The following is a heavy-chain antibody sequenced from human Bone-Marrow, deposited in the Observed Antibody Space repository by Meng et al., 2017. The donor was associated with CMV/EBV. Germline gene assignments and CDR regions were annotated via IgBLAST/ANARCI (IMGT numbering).Heavy chain of an antibody. CDR3: ARRLRGTGPKYFQH. Sequence: GQRLEPGPGLVKPAGTRALTCTGSGGSISSYYWSWIRQPAGKGLEWIGRIYTSGSTNYNPSLKSRVTMSVDTSKNQFSLKLSSVTAADTAVYYCARRLRGTGPKYFQHWGQGTLVTVSS. V-gene: IGHV4-4*07. D-gene: IGHD3/OR15-3a*01. CDR2: IYTSGST. J-gene: IGHJ1*01. CDR1: GGSISSYY.